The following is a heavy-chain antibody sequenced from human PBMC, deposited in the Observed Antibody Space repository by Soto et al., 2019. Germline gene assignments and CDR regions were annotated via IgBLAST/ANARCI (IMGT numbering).Heavy chain of an antibody. CDR3: ARDLINPAVGFYGMDV. CDR2: IYHSGST. Sequence: QVQLQESGPGLVKPSGTLSLTCAVSGGSISSSNWWSWVRQPPGKGLEWIGEIYHSGSTNYNPSLKSRVTIAVDKSKNQCSRKLRSVTAADTAVYYCARDLINPAVGFYGMDVWGQGTTVTVSS. V-gene: IGHV4-4*02. D-gene: IGHD2-15*01. J-gene: IGHJ6*02. CDR1: GGSISSSNW.